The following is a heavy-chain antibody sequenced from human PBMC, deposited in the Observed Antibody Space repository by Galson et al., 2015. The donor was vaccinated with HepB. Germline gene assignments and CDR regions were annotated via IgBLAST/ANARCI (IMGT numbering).Heavy chain of an antibody. Sequence: SVKVSCKASGYTFTTNGISWVRQAPGQGLEWMGWISANSGNTKYAQNLQGRVTLTRDTSTSTAYLELRSLRSDDTAADYWARGRDYRFDYWGQGTLVTVSS. CDR3: ARGRDYRFDY. V-gene: IGHV1-18*04. CDR2: ISANSGNT. D-gene: IGHD4-17*01. J-gene: IGHJ4*02. CDR1: GYTFTTNG.